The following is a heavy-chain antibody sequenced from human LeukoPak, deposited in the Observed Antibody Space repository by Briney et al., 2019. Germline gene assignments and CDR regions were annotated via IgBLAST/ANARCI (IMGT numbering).Heavy chain of an antibody. CDR1: GGSISSYY. CDR3: ARVRAAGMDV. J-gene: IGHJ6*02. CDR2: IYYSGST. Sequence: SETLSLTCTVSGGSISSYYWSWIRQPPGKGLEWIGYIYYSGSTNYNPSLKSRVTISVDTSKNQFSLKLSSVTAADTAVYYCARVRAAGMDVWGQGATVTVSS. D-gene: IGHD6-25*01. V-gene: IGHV4-59*01.